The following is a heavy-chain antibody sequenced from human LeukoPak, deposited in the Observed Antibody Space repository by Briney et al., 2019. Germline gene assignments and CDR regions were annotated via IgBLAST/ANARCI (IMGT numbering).Heavy chain of an antibody. CDR2: ISHDGSNT. D-gene: IGHD1-26*01. J-gene: IGHJ4*02. Sequence: GRSLRLSCAASGFIFSSYGLHWARQAPGEGLEWVALISHDGSNTYYADSVKDRFTISRDNSKNTLYLQMNSLRPEDTAVYYCAKKGWYGGSYSFDYWGQGTLVTVSS. CDR1: GFIFSSYG. V-gene: IGHV3-30*18. CDR3: AKKGWYGGSYSFDY.